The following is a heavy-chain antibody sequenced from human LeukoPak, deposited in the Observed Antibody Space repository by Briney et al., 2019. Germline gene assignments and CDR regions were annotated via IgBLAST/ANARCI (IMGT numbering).Heavy chain of an antibody. CDR1: GFTFSSYS. CDR2: ISSSSSYI. D-gene: IGHD3-22*01. CDR3: AKDPTHYRVWDYYETIGLSY. J-gene: IGHJ4*02. V-gene: IGHV3-21*01. Sequence: GGSLRLSCAASGFTFSSYSMNWVRQAPGKGLEWVSFISSSSSYIYYADSVKGRFTISRDNSKNTLNLQMNSLRAEDTAVYYCAKDPTHYRVWDYYETIGLSYWGQGTLVTVSS.